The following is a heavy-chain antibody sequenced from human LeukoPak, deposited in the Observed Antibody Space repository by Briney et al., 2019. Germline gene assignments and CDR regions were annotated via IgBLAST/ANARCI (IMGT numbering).Heavy chain of an antibody. CDR1: GGSFSGYY. CDR3: AGQVDY. CDR2: INHSGST. J-gene: IGHJ4*02. V-gene: IGHV4-34*01. Sequence: SETLSLSCAVYGGSFSGYYWSWIRQPPGKGLEWIGEINHSGSTNYNPSLKSRVTISVDTSKNQFSLKLSSVTAADTAVYYCAGQVDYWGQGTLVTVSS.